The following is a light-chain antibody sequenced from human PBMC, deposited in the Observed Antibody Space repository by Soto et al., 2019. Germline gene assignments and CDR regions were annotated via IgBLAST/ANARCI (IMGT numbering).Light chain of an antibody. CDR3: AAWDDSLSGPV. V-gene: IGLV1-47*01. CDR1: SSNIGSNY. CDR2: RNT. J-gene: IGLJ2*01. Sequence: QSVLTQPPSAPGTPGQRVTISCSGSSSNIGSNYVYWYQQLPGTAPKLLIYRNTQRPSGVPDRFSGSTSGTSASLAISGLRSEDEADYYCAAWDDSLSGPVIGGGTKLTVL.